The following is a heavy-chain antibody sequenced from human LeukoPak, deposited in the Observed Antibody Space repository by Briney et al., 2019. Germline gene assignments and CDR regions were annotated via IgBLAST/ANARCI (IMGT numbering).Heavy chain of an antibody. CDR2: INHSGYT. Sequence: PSETLSLTCAVSGVTFNDYYWSWVRQAPGKGLEWIGEINHSGYTNDSPSLKSRVTLSIDTSRKQFALNLRSVTVADTGIYYCTRMTTGHDYWGQGTLVTVSS. CDR3: TRMTTGHDY. CDR1: GVTFNDYY. J-gene: IGHJ4*02. V-gene: IGHV4-34*01. D-gene: IGHD4-17*01.